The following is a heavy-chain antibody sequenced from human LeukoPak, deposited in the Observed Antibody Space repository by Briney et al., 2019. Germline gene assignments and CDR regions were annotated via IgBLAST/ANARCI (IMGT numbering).Heavy chain of an antibody. J-gene: IGHJ4*02. CDR2: IRYDGSNK. CDR3: ARRFCSGPTCQVSSFVY. D-gene: IGHD2-2*01. Sequence: GGSLRLSCAAFEFTFSNYDMHWVRQAPGKGLEWVALIRYDGSNKYYADSVKGRFTIPRSNSKNTLYLQVDSLRVEAAGMYYCARRFCSGPTCQVSSFVYWGQGPLVSVPS. V-gene: IGHV3-30*02. CDR1: EFTFSNYD.